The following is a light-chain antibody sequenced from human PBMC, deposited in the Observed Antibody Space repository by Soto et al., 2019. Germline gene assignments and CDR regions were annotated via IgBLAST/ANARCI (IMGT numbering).Light chain of an antibody. Sequence: VLTQSPATLSLSPGERATLSCRARQSDSICLAWYQQKPGQDPRLLIYGDSSGADGIAARFSGTGSGTDFTLTISRLEPEDFAVYCCQQRCYCPLTFGGGTKVEIK. CDR3: QQRCYCPLT. CDR2: GDS. V-gene: IGKV3-11*01. J-gene: IGKJ4*01. CDR1: QSDSIC.